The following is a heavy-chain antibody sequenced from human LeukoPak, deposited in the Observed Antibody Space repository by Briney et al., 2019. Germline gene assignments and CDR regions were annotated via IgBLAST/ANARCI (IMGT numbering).Heavy chain of an antibody. Sequence: ASVKVSCKASGYTFTSYGISWVRQATGQGLEWMGWINTNTGNPTYAQGFTGRFVFSLDTSVSTAYLQISSLKAEDTAVYYCARGSDSDIGWTTSNWFDPWGQGTLVTVSS. J-gene: IGHJ5*02. CDR1: GYTFTSYG. CDR3: ARGSDSDIGWTTSNWFDP. D-gene: IGHD3/OR15-3a*01. V-gene: IGHV7-4-1*02. CDR2: INTNTGNP.